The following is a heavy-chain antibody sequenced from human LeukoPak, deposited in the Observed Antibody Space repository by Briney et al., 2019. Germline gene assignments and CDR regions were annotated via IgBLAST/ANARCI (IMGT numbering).Heavy chain of an antibody. Sequence: GGSLRLSCAASGFTFSSYEMNWVRQAPGKGLEWVSYISSSGSTIYYADSVKGRFTISRDNAKNSLYLQMNSLRAEDTAVYYCARAGELHTYYYYYMDVWGKGTTVTISS. CDR1: GFTFSSYE. CDR2: ISSSGSTI. V-gene: IGHV3-48*03. D-gene: IGHD1-26*01. CDR3: ARAGELHTYYYYYMDV. J-gene: IGHJ6*03.